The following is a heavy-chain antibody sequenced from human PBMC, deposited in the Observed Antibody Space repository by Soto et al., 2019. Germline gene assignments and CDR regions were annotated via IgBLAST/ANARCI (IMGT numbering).Heavy chain of an antibody. Sequence: QVHLHESGPGLVKPSETLSLTCTVSNDSISNYYWNWIRQSTGKGLEWIGYISYPGTTNDTPSLKSRVAISLDTSKKHFSLTLSSVTAADTAVYFCARGGVMVTDNWLDPWRQGTMVTVSS. D-gene: IGHD3-10*01. J-gene: IGHJ5*02. CDR3: ARGGVMVTDNWLDP. V-gene: IGHV4-59*12. CDR2: ISYPGTT. CDR1: NDSISNYY.